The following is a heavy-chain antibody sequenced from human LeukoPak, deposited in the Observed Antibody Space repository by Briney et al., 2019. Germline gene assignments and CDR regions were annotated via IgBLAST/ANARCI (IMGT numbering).Heavy chain of an antibody. CDR2: INPNSGGT. CDR3: ASTKWVGPRAGDAFDI. CDR1: RYTLTGYY. D-gene: IGHD1-26*01. J-gene: IGHJ3*02. Sequence: ASVKVSCKASRYTLTGYYMHSVRQAPGQEGEWMGWINPNSGGTNYAQRFQGSVNMTRDTSIITAYMELSRLRSDDTAVYYCASTKWVGPRAGDAFDIWGQGAMVTVSS. V-gene: IGHV1-2*02.